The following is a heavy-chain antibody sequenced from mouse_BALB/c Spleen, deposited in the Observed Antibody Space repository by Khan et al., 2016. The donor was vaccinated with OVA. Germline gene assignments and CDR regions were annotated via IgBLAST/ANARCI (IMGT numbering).Heavy chain of an antibody. Sequence: VQLQQSGTVLARPGSSVKMSCKASGYTFTSYWIHWVKQRPGQGLEWIGGVFSGNSDTSYNQKFKGKAKLTADTSAITAYMELSSLTNEDSAVSYCTRAGYGAFAYWGQGTLVTVSA. CDR2: VFSGNSDT. V-gene: IGHV1-5*01. CDR1: GYTFTSYW. CDR3: TRAGYGAFAY. J-gene: IGHJ3*01. D-gene: IGHD1-1*01.